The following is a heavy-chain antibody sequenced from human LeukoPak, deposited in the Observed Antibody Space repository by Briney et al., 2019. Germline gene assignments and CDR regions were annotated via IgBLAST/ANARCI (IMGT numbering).Heavy chain of an antibody. J-gene: IGHJ4*02. CDR1: GGSFSGYY. D-gene: IGHD3-9*01. CDR3: ARQIYHILTGYYGFDY. V-gene: IGHV4-34*01. Sequence: SETLSLTCAVYGGSFSGYYWSWIRQPPGKGLEWIGEINHSGSTNYNPSLKSRVTISVDTSKNQFSLKLSSVTAADTAVYYCARQIYHILTGYYGFDYWGQGTLVTVSS. CDR2: INHSGST.